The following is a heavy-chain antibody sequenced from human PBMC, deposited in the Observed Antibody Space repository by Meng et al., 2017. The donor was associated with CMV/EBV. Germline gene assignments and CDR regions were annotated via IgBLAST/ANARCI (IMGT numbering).Heavy chain of an antibody. Sequence: GESLKISCAASGFTFSNAWMSWVRQAPGKGLEWVGRIKSKTDGGTTDYAAPVKGRFTISRDESKNTLYLQMNSLKTEDTAVYYCTTESVYYDSSGYSTIIDYWGQGTLVTVSS. V-gene: IGHV3-15*01. CDR3: TTESVYYDSSGYSTIIDY. CDR1: GFTFSNAW. J-gene: IGHJ4*02. CDR2: IKSKTDGGTT. D-gene: IGHD3-22*01.